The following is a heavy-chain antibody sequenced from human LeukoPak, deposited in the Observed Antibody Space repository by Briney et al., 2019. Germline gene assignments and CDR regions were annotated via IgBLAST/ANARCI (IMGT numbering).Heavy chain of an antibody. D-gene: IGHD5-18*01. Sequence: PGGSLRLSCTASGFTVSNNCMSWVRQAPGKGLEWVSVIYSGGSTYHADSVKGRFIISRDNSKNTLNLQMNSLRVEDSAVYYCARDRYSYGYALDCWGQGTLVTVSS. CDR1: GFTVSNNC. CDR3: ARDRYSYGYALDC. V-gene: IGHV3-66*02. J-gene: IGHJ4*02. CDR2: IYSGGST.